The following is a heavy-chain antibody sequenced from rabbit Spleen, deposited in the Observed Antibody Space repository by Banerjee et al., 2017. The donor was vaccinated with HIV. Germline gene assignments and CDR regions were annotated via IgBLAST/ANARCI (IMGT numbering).Heavy chain of an antibody. CDR3: ARSTNNNDIFNL. CDR2: IYVNSGRT. Sequence: QSLEESGGDLVKPGASLTLTCTASGFSFSSSYWICWVRQAPGKGLEWIACIYVNSGRTYYASWAKGRFTISKTSSTTVTLQLNSLTAADTATYFCARSTNNNDIFNLWGQGTLVTVS. V-gene: IGHV1S40*01. J-gene: IGHJ4*01. CDR1: GFSFSSSYW. D-gene: IGHD7-1*01.